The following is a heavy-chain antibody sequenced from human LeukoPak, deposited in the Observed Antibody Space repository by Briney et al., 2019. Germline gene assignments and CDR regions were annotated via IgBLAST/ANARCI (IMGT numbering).Heavy chain of an antibody. CDR2: IYYSGST. CDR1: GGSISSYY. J-gene: IGHJ2*01. CDR3: ARVAQINWYFDL. Sequence: SETLSLTCTVSGGSISSYYRSWMRQSPEKGLEWIGYIYYSGSTNYNPSLKSRVTISVDTSKNQFSLKLTSVTAADTAVYYCARVAQINWYFDLWGRGTLVTVSS. V-gene: IGHV4-59*01.